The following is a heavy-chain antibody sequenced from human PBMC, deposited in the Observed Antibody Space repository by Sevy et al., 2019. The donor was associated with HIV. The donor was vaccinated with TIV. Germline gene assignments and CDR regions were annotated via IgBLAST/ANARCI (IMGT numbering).Heavy chain of an antibody. CDR1: GGSISTYS. CDR2: IYTSGST. Sequence: SETLSLTCTVSGGSISTYSWSWIRQPAGKGLEWIGRIYTSGSTDYNPSLKSRVTKSVDTSKNQFSLRLSSVTAADTAVYYCAREKGTNFDYWGQGTLVTVSS. V-gene: IGHV4-4*07. CDR3: AREKGTNFDY. J-gene: IGHJ4*02. D-gene: IGHD2-2*01.